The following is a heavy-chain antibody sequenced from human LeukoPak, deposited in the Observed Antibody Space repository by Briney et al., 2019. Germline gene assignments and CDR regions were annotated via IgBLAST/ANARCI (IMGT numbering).Heavy chain of an antibody. Sequence: ASVKVSCKASGYTLTSYGISWVRHAPGQGLEWMGWISAYNGNTNYAQKLQGRVTMTTDTSTSTAYMELRSLRSDDTAVYYCARDGPGIAVAGRDYWGQGTLVTVSS. J-gene: IGHJ4*02. D-gene: IGHD6-19*01. CDR1: GYTLTSYG. CDR3: ARDGPGIAVAGRDY. CDR2: ISAYNGNT. V-gene: IGHV1-18*01.